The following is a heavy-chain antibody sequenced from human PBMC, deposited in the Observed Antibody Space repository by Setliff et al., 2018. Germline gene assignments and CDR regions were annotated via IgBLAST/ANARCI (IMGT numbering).Heavy chain of an antibody. J-gene: IGHJ2*01. CDR1: GGSISNSTFY. V-gene: IGHV4-39*07. CDR2: INYYGSIFDDGTTYST. D-gene: IGHD5-12*01. CDR3: ARNPDFLQYSFDL. Sequence: SETLSLTCTVSGGSISNSTFYWGWIRQPPGKGLEWIGSINYYGSIFDDGTTYSTYYNPSLKSRATISIDTSKSQFSLKLRSMTAADTALYYCARNPDFLQYSFDLWGRGTLVTVSS.